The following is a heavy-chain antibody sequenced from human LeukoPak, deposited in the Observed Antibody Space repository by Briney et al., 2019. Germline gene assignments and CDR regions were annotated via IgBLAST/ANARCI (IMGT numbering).Heavy chain of an antibody. D-gene: IGHD3-22*01. CDR1: GGSISSYY. Sequence: ASETLSLTCTVSGGSISSYYWSWIRQPPGKGLEWIGYIYYSGSTNYNPSLKSRVTISVDTSKNQFSLKLSSVTAADTAVYYCARGPYYYDSSGYYYDWFDPWGQGTLVTVSS. J-gene: IGHJ5*02. V-gene: IGHV4-59*01. CDR3: ARGPYYYDSSGYYYDWFDP. CDR2: IYYSGST.